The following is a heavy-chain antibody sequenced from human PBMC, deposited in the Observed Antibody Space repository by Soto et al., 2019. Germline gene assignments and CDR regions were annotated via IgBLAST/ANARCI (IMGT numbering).Heavy chain of an antibody. CDR1: GGSFISGSYY. V-gene: IGHV4-39*01. Sequence: QLQLHESGPGLVKPSETLSLTCNVSGGSFISGSYYWGWIRQPPGKGLEWIGSIYYRGSTYYNPSLKSRVTISVDTSKNQFSLKLSSVTAADTAVYYCARRTDIVGATFDYWGQGNLVTVSS. CDR2: IYYRGST. CDR3: ARRTDIVGATFDY. J-gene: IGHJ4*02. D-gene: IGHD1-26*01.